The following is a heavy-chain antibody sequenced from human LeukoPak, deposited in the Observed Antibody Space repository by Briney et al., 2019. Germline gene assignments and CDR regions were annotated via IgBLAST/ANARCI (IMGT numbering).Heavy chain of an antibody. CDR1: GGSISSYY. D-gene: IGHD6-13*01. CDR2: IYTSGST. Sequence: SETLSLTCTVSGGSISSYYWSWIRQPAGKGLEWIRRIYTSGSTNYNPSLKSRVTMSVDTSKNQFSLKLSSVTAADTAVYYCARDHRLDSSSWSGAFDIWGQGTMVTVSS. CDR3: ARDHRLDSSSWSGAFDI. J-gene: IGHJ3*02. V-gene: IGHV4-4*07.